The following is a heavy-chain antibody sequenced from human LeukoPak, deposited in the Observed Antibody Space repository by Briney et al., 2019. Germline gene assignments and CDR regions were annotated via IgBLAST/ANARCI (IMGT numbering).Heavy chain of an antibody. V-gene: IGHV1-18*01. CDR3: ARTVWGSYPYYFDY. J-gene: IGHJ4*02. CDR1: GYTFTSYG. CDR2: ISAYNGNT. Sequence: ASVKVSCKASGYTFTSYGISWVRQAPGQGLEWMGWISAYNGNTNYAQKLQGRVTMTTDTSTSTAYMELRSLRSDDTAVYYCARTVWGSYPYYFDYWGQGTLVTVSS. D-gene: IGHD3-16*02.